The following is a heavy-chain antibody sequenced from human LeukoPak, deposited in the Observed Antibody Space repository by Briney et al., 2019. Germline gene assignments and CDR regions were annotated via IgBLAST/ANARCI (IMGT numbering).Heavy chain of an antibody. CDR3: ARGPYSGLYYFDY. J-gene: IGHJ4*02. CDR2: ISSGGST. V-gene: IGHV3-53*01. CDR1: GLTVSTNY. D-gene: IGHD6-13*01. Sequence: GVSLSLFCVVSGLTVSTNYMNWVRHAPGKGLEWVSAISSGGSTDYADSVKGRFTITRDNSKNTLYLEMNSLRVEDTAVYYCARGPYSGLYYFDYWGQGTLVTVSS.